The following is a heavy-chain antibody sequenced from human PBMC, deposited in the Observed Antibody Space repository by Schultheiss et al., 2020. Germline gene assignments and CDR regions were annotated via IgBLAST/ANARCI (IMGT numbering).Heavy chain of an antibody. D-gene: IGHD3-22*01. V-gene: IGHV1-2*04. CDR2: INPNSGGT. Sequence: ASVKVSCKASGYTFATYGISWVRQAPGQGLEWMGWINPNSGGTNYAQKFQGWVTMTRDTSISTAYMELSRLRSEDTAVYYCARGTRSADSSGYYYEDRWFDPWGQGTLVNVYS. J-gene: IGHJ5*02. CDR1: GYTFATYG. CDR3: ARGTRSADSSGYYYEDRWFDP.